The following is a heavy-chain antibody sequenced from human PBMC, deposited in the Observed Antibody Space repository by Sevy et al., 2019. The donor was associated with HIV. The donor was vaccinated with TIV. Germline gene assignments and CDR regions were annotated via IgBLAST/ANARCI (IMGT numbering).Heavy chain of an antibody. CDR3: ARAITIFGLTIMLDP. CDR2: TYYRSKWYN. CDR1: GDSVSSSSVA. V-gene: IGHV6-1*01. J-gene: IGHJ5*02. Sequence: SQTLSLTCTISGDSVSSSSVAWNWIRQSPSRGLEWLGRTYYRSKWYNDYALSVKNRIIISPDTSKNQLSLPLNSVTPDDTAVYYCARAITIFGLTIMLDPWGLGTLVTVSS. D-gene: IGHD3-3*01.